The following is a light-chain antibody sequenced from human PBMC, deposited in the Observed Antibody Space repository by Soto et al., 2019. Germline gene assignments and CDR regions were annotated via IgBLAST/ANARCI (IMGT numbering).Light chain of an antibody. Sequence: DIPMTQSPSSLSACVGDRITITCRASQGISICIAWYRQKPGNAPKLLIYAASSLQSGVPSRFSGSGYGTHFTLTISSLQPDDFATYYCQQDETFSGTFGPGTKVDIK. V-gene: IGKV1-12*01. CDR2: AAS. CDR3: QQDETFSGT. J-gene: IGKJ1*01. CDR1: QGISIC.